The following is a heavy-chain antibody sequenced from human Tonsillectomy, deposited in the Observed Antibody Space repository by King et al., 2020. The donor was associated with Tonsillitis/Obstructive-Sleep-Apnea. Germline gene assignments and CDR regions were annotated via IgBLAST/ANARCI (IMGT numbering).Heavy chain of an antibody. Sequence: VQLVESGAEVKKPGESLRISCKRSGYTFSSYWTSWVRQMPGKGLEWMGRIHPSDSYTNYSPSFQGHVTISADKSISTAYLQWSSLKASDTAMYYCARSYSYDSSGYYYHFDYWGQGTLVAVSS. J-gene: IGHJ4*02. CDR3: ARSYSYDSSGYYYHFDY. D-gene: IGHD3-22*01. CDR1: GYTFSSYW. V-gene: IGHV5-10-1*01. CDR2: IHPSDSYT.